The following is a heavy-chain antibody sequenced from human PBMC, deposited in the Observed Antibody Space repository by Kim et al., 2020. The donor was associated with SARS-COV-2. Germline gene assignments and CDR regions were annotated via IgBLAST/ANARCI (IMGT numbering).Heavy chain of an antibody. J-gene: IGHJ2*01. CDR1: GGSISSYY. CDR2: IYYSGST. Sequence: SETLSLTCTVSGGSISSYYWSWIRQPPGKGLEWIGYIYYSGSTNYNPSLKSRVTISVDTSKNQFSLKLSSVTAADTAVYYCARHNVYCSSTSCSYWYFDLWGRGTLVTVYS. V-gene: IGHV4-59*08. CDR3: ARHNVYCSSTSCSYWYFDL. D-gene: IGHD2-2*01.